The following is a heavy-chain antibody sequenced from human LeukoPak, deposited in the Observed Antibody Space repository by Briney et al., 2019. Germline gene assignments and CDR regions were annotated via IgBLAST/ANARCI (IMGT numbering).Heavy chain of an antibody. J-gene: IGHJ4*02. Sequence: ASVKVSCKASGYSLTSYALNWVRQAPGQGLEWMGWINTNTGNPTYAQGFTGRFVFSLDTSVSTAYLQISSLKAEDTAVYYCARARTKSVAQYYFDYWGQGTLVTVSS. V-gene: IGHV7-4-1*02. CDR1: GYSLTSYA. D-gene: IGHD1/OR15-1a*01. CDR2: INTNTGNP. CDR3: ARARTKSVAQYYFDY.